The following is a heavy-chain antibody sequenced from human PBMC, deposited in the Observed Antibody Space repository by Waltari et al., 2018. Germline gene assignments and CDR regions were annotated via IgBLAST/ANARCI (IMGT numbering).Heavy chain of an antibody. CDR2: IGTAGDT. CDR3: ARDAENSHAFDI. CDR1: GFTFSSYD. D-gene: IGHD4-4*01. J-gene: IGHJ3*02. Sequence: EVQLVESGGGLVQPGGSLRLSCAASGFTFSSYDMPWVRQATGKGLEWVSAIGTAGDTYYPGSVKGRFTISRENAKNSLYLQMNSLRAGDTAVYYCARDAENSHAFDIWGQGTMVTVSS. V-gene: IGHV3-13*01.